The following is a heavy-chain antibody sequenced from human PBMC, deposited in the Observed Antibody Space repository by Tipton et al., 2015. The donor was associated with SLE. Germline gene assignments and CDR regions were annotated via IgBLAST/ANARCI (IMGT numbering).Heavy chain of an antibody. CDR2: SDDIGST. D-gene: IGHD5-12*01. V-gene: IGHV4-59*12. CDR3: ARGAVADS. Sequence: TLSLTCIVSDSSISSNFWSWIRQSPGKGLEWIGYSDDIGSTNYNPSLKGRVTISLDTSKNQFSLKLSSVTAADTAVYYCARGAVADSWGQGTLVTVSS. J-gene: IGHJ4*02. CDR1: DSSISSNF.